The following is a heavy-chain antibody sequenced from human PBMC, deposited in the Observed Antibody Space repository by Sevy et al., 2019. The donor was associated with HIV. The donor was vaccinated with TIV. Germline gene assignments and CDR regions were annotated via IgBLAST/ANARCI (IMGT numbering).Heavy chain of an antibody. Sequence: AGSLRLSCAASGFTFSSYAMSWVRQAPGKGLEWVSAIRGSGGSTYYADSVKGRFTISRDNSKNTLYLQMNSLRAEDTAVYYCAKDWGYYDSSAYYYGHWGQGTLVTVSS. J-gene: IGHJ4*02. V-gene: IGHV3-23*01. CDR2: IRGSGGST. CDR3: AKDWGYYDSSAYYYGH. CDR1: GFTFSSYA. D-gene: IGHD3-22*01.